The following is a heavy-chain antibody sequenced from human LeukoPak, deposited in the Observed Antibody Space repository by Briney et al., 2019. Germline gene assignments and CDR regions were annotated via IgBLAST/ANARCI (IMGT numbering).Heavy chain of an antibody. J-gene: IGHJ4*02. CDR3: ARGVTGWFGGFDY. CDR2: IYYSGST. D-gene: IGHD3-16*01. CDR1: GGSISSSGYY. Sequence: PSETLSLTCTVSGGSISSSGYYWSWIRPHPGKGLEWIGYIYYSGSTDYNPSLKSRVTISMDTSKNQFSLKLSSVTAADTAVYYCARGVTGWFGGFDYWGQGTLVTVSS. V-gene: IGHV4-31*03.